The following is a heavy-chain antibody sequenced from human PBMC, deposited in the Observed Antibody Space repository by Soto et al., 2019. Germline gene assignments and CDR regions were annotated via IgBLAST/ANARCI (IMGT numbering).Heavy chain of an antibody. J-gene: IGHJ4*02. V-gene: IGHV3-48*02. CDR2: ISSSSTI. CDR3: ASSYYYDSSGCDY. Sequence: EVQLVESGGGLVQPGGSLRLSCAASGFTFSSYSMNWVRQAPGKGLEWVSYISSSSTIYYADSVKGRFTISRDNATTSLYLQMTSLRDEDAAVYYCASSYYYDSSGCDYWGQGTLVTVSS. D-gene: IGHD3-22*01. CDR1: GFTFSSYS.